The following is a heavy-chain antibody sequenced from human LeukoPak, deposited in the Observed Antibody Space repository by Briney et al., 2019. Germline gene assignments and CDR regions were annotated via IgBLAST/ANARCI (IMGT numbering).Heavy chain of an antibody. Sequence: GGSLRLSCAASGFTFSSYAMHWVRQAPGKGLEWVAVISYDGSNKYYADSVKGRFTISRDNAKNTLYMQMNSLRVDDTAVYYCVREASGVSSSAFDVWGQGTMVTVSS. D-gene: IGHD1-26*01. CDR2: ISYDGSNK. V-gene: IGHV3-30-3*01. CDR1: GFTFSSYA. J-gene: IGHJ3*01. CDR3: VREASGVSSSAFDV.